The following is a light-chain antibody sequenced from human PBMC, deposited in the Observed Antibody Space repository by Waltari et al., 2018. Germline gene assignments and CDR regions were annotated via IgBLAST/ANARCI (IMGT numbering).Light chain of an antibody. CDR1: SYDIGNYPF. Sequence: QSALTQPASMSGSPGPSSSISCIWTSYDIGNYPFVSWYQHFHGKAPKLLIYEVSHRPSGISDRFSGSKSGNTASLTISGLQAEDEADYYCNSYRRDQTVVFGGGTRLVVL. CDR3: NSYRRDQTVV. CDR2: EVS. J-gene: IGLJ2*01. V-gene: IGLV2-14*01.